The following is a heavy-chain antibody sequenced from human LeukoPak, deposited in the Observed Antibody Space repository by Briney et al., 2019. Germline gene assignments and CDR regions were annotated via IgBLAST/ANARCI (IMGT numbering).Heavy chain of an antibody. CDR2: MNPNSGNT. D-gene: IGHD6-13*01. Sequence: GASVKVSCKASGYTFTSYDINWVRQATGQGLEWMGWMNPNSGNTGYAQKFQGRVTITRNTSISTAYIELSSLRSEDTAVYYCASGAAGYSSSWPDYWGQGTLVTVSS. V-gene: IGHV1-8*03. CDR3: ASGAAGYSSSWPDY. CDR1: GYTFTSYD. J-gene: IGHJ4*02.